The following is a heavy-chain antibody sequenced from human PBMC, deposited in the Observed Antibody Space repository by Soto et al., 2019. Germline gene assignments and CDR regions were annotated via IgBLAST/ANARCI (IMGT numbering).Heavy chain of an antibody. CDR3: EKATVTTWDYYYYMDV. Sequence: EVQLLESGGGLVQPGGSVRLSCAASGFTFSSYAMSWVRQAPGKGLEWVSAISCSGGSTYYADSVKGRFTISRDNSKNTLYLQMNSLRAEDTAVYYCEKATVTTWDYYYYMDVLGKGTTVTVS. D-gene: IGHD4-17*01. CDR2: ISCSGGST. V-gene: IGHV3-23*01. J-gene: IGHJ6*03. CDR1: GFTFSSYA.